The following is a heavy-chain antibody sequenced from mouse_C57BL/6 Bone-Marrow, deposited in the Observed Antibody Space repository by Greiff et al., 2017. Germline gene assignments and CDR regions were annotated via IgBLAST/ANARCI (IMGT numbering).Heavy chain of an antibody. J-gene: IGHJ4*01. CDR3: TRPLFSNWAMDY. CDR1: GFTFSDAW. CDR2: IRNKANNHAT. D-gene: IGHD2-5*01. Sequence: EVQLVEYGGGLVQPGGSMKLSCAASGFTFSDAWMDWVRQSPEKGLEWVAEIRNKANNHATYYAESVKGRFTISRDDSKSSVYLQMNSLRAEDTGIYYCTRPLFSNWAMDYWGQGTSVTVSS. V-gene: IGHV6-6*01.